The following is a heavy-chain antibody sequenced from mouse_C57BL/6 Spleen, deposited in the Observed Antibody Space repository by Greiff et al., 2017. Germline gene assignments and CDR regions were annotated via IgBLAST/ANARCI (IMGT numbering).Heavy chain of an antibody. CDR2: ISYDGSN. V-gene: IGHV3-6*01. J-gene: IGHJ2*01. CDR1: GYSITSGYY. Sequence: VQLKESGPGLVKPSQSLSLTCSVTGYSITSGYYWNWIRQFPGNKLEWMGYISYDGSNNYNPSLKNRISITRDTSKNQFFLKLNSVTTEDTATYYCARLYSNFYYFDYWGQGTTLTVSS. CDR3: ARLYSNFYYFDY. D-gene: IGHD2-5*01.